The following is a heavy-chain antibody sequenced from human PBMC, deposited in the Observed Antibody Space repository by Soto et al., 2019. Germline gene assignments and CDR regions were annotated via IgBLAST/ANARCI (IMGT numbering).Heavy chain of an antibody. V-gene: IGHV3-30-3*01. D-gene: IGHD2-21*02. J-gene: IGHJ4*02. CDR3: ARGGGFCGADCYKGGIDY. CDR1: GFTFSPYT. CDR2: ISYDGSDK. Sequence: QVQLVESGGGVVQPGRSLRLSCAASGFTFSPYTMHWVRQTPGKGLEWVAVISYDGSDKYYADSVRGRFTISRDNSKNTLFLQMNSLRAEDTALYYCARGGGFCGADCYKGGIDYWGQGTLVPVSS.